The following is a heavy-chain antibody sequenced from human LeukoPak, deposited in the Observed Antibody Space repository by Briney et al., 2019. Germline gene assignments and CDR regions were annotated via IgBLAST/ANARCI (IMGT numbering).Heavy chain of an antibody. D-gene: IGHD4-11*01. J-gene: IGHJ6*02. Sequence: ASVKVSCKASGYTFTSYGISWVRQAPGQGLEWMGWISAYNGNTNYAQKFQGRVTMTTDTSTSTAYMELRSLRSDDTAVYYCAKLQSGYYGMDVWGQGTTVTASS. CDR1: GYTFTSYG. CDR2: ISAYNGNT. CDR3: AKLQSGYYGMDV. V-gene: IGHV1-18*01.